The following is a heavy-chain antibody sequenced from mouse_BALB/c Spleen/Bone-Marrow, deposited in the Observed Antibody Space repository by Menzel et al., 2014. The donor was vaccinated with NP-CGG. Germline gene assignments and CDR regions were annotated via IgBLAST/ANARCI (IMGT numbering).Heavy chain of an antibody. J-gene: IGHJ2*01. CDR1: GFSLSRYS. CDR3: ARPDGYYYYFDY. Sequence: VKLMESGPGLVAPSQSLSITCTVSGFSLSRYSVHWVRQPPGKGLEWLGMIWGGGSTDYNSALKSRLSTSKDNSKSXVFLKMNSLQTGDTAMYYCARPDGYYYYFDYWGQGTTLTVSS. D-gene: IGHD2-3*01. V-gene: IGHV2-6-4*01. CDR2: IWGGGST.